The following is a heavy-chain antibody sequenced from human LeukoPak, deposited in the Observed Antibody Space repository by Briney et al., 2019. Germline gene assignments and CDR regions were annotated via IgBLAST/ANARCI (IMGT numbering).Heavy chain of an antibody. J-gene: IGHJ5*02. D-gene: IGHD6-13*01. CDR3: ARDPIAAAGTYNWFDP. CDR2: INPNSGGT. V-gene: IGHV1-2*02. Sequence: ASVKVSCKASGYTFTGYYMHWVRQAPGQGLEWMGWINPNSGGTNYAQKFQGRVTMTRDTSISTAYMGLSRLRSDDTAVYYCARDPIAAAGTYNWFDPWGQGTLVTVSS. CDR1: GYTFTGYY.